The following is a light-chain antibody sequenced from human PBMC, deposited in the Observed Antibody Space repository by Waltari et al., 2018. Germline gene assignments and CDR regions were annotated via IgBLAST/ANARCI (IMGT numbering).Light chain of an antibody. V-gene: IGLV2-8*01. CDR3: SSYAGNNVV. CDR2: EVS. CDR1: SSYVGGYKY. Sequence: QSALTQPPSASGSPGQSVSISCTGTSSYVGGYKYVSWYQQHPGQAPKLLIYEVSKRPSGVPDRFSVSKSGNTASLTVSGLQVEDEAGYYCSSYAGNNVVFGGGTKLTVL. J-gene: IGLJ2*01.